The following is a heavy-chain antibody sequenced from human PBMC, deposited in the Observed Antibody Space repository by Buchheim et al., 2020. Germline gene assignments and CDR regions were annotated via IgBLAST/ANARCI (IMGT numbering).Heavy chain of an antibody. D-gene: IGHD6-19*01. CDR3: ARVGSSGWDHLDY. J-gene: IGHJ4*02. CDR1: GGSISSYY. Sequence: QVQLQESGPGLVKPSETLSLTCTVSGGSISSYYWSWIRQPPGKGLEWIGYIYYSGSTNYNPSLKSRVTISVDTSKNQFSLKLSSVTAADTAVYYCARVGSSGWDHLDYWGQGTL. CDR2: IYYSGST. V-gene: IGHV4-59*01.